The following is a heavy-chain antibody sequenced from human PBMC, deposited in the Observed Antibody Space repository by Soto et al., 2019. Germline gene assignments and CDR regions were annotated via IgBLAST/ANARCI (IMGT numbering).Heavy chain of an antibody. D-gene: IGHD2-21*01. V-gene: IGHV1-3*01. Sequence: GASVKVSCKASGYTFTSYYMHWVRQAPGQRLEWMGRINAGNGNTKYSQKFQGRVTITRDTSTSTAYMELSSLRSEDTAVYYCARSIVVVSALDYWGQGTMVTVSS. CDR3: ARSIVVVSALDY. J-gene: IGHJ4*01. CDR2: INAGNGNT. CDR1: GYTFTSYY.